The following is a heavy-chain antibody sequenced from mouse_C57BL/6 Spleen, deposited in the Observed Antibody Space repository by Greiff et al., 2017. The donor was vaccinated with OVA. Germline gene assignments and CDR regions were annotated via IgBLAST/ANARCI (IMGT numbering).Heavy chain of an antibody. Sequence: QVQLKQPGAELVKPGASVKLSCKASGYTFTSYWMHWVKQRPGQGLEWIGMIHPNSSSTNYNEKFKSKATLTVDKSSSTAYMQLSSLTSEDSAVYYCASPTLGSVSTWFAYWGQGTLVTVSA. CDR3: ASPTLGSVSTWFAY. CDR2: IHPNSSST. V-gene: IGHV1-64*01. D-gene: IGHD2-14*01. J-gene: IGHJ3*01. CDR1: GYTFTSYW.